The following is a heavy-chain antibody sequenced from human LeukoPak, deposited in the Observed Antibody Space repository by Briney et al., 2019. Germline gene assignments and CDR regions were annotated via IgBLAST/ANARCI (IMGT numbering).Heavy chain of an antibody. Sequence: SETLSLTCSVSGASINSYFWSWIRQPPGKGLEWIGSLYYSGTTNYTPSLKSRVTISLDTSKNQFCLKLSSVTAADTAVYYSARFSGGDSPLHALDIWGQGTMVTVSS. V-gene: IGHV4-59*01. CDR1: GASINSYF. CDR3: ARFSGGDSPLHALDI. D-gene: IGHD3-16*01. CDR2: LYYSGTT. J-gene: IGHJ3*02.